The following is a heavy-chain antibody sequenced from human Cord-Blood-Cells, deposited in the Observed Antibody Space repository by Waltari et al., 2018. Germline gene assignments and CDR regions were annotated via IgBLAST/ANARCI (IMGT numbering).Heavy chain of an antibody. CDR1: GFSLSTNGVD. CDR2: IYWDDDN. Sequence: QITLKESGPTLVKPTQTLTPPCTFSGFSLSTNGVDVGWIRQPPGTPLECLALIYWDDDNRYNPSLKSRLTITKDTSKNQVVLTMTNMDPVDTATYYCAHCLWFRELFDYWGQGTLVTVSS. D-gene: IGHD3-10*01. J-gene: IGHJ4*02. V-gene: IGHV2-5*02. CDR3: AHCLWFRELFDY.